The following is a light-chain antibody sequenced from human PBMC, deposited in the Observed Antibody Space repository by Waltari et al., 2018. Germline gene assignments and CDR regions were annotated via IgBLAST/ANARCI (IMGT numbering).Light chain of an antibody. Sequence: QSALTQPASVSGSPGQSITISCTGTTSDIGNHDYVSWYQQHPGKAPKLLIYEGTNRPSGVSTRSSGSKSGSTASLTISGLQADDEAHYYCSSYTGSSTLLVFGGGTDLTVL. V-gene: IGLV2-14*01. CDR2: EGT. CDR3: SSYTGSSTLLV. J-gene: IGLJ2*01. CDR1: TSDIGNHDY.